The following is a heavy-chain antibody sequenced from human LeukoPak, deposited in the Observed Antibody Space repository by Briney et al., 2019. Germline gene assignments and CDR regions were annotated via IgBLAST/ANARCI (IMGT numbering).Heavy chain of an antibody. CDR1: GGSISSSSYY. J-gene: IGHJ3*02. Sequence: PSETLSLTCTVSGGSISSSSYYWGWTRQPPGKGLEWIGSIYYSGSTYYNPSLKSRVTISVDTSKNQFSLKLSSVTAADTAVYYCARDSRVGRIFGVVIIRPRLAFDIWGQGTMVTVSS. CDR3: ARDSRVGRIFGVVIIRPRLAFDI. V-gene: IGHV4-39*07. CDR2: IYYSGST. D-gene: IGHD3-3*01.